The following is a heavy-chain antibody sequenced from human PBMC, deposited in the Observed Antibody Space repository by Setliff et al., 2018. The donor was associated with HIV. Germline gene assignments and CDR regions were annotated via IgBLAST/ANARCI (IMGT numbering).Heavy chain of an antibody. V-gene: IGHV3-21*01. CDR3: ARSRSTRDAFDT. J-gene: IGHJ3*02. CDR1: GFTVIDYA. D-gene: IGHD2-2*01. Sequence: PSETLSLSCEASGFTVIDYALNWVRQAPGKGLGWVSSISSSGSYIYYAASLKGRFTITRDNARNSLYLEMSTLRAEDTALYYCARSRSTRDAFDTWGRGTMVTVSS. CDR2: ISSSGSYI.